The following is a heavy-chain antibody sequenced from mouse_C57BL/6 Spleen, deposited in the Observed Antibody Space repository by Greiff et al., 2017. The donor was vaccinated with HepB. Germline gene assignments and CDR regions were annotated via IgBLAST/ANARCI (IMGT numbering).Heavy chain of an antibody. CDR3: ARRGYGYFYFDY. V-gene: IGHV3-6*01. J-gene: IGHJ2*01. CDR1: GYSITSGYY. CDR2: ISYDGSN. D-gene: IGHD2-2*01. Sequence: EVKLMESGPGLVKPSQSLSLTCSVTGYSITSGYYWNWIRQFPGNKLEWMGYISYDGSNNYNPSLKNRISITRDTSKNQLFLKLNSVTTEDTATYYCARRGYGYFYFDYWGQGTTLTVSS.